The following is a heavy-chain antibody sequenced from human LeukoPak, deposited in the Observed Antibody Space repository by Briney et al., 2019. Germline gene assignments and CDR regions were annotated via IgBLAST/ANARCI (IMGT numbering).Heavy chain of an antibody. CDR1: GFTFSSYA. D-gene: IGHD1-26*01. J-gene: IGHJ4*02. V-gene: IGHV3-30*04. CDR2: ISYDGSNK. CDR3: ARTGTYLYFDY. Sequence: PGRSLRLSCAASGFTFSSYAMHWVRQAPGKGLEWVAVISYDGSNKYYADSVKGRFTISRDNSKNTLYLQMNSLRAEDTAVYYCARTGTYLYFDYWGQGILVTVSS.